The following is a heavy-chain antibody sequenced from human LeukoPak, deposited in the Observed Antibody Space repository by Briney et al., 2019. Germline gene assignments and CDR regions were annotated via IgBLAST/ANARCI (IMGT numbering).Heavy chain of an antibody. CDR3: AKGGRVTMVRGVITHQYYFDY. V-gene: IGHV3-30-3*01. CDR1: GFTFSSYA. CDR2: ISYDGSNK. J-gene: IGHJ4*02. Sequence: GRSLRLSCAASGFTFSSYAMHWVRQAPGKGLEWVAVISYDGSNKYYADSVKGRFTISRDNSKSTLYLQMNSLRAEDTAVYYCAKGGRVTMVRGVITHQYYFDYWGQGTLVTVSS. D-gene: IGHD3-10*01.